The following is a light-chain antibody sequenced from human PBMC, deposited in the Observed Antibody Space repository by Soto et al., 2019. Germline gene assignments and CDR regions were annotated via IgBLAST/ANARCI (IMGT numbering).Light chain of an antibody. CDR1: QSVFSNY. J-gene: IGKJ1*01. Sequence: EIVLTQSPGTLSLSPGEGATLSCRASQSVFSNYLAWYQQKPGQAPRLLVYGASSRATGIPDRFSGSGSGTEFTLTIRSLQSEDFAIYYCQQYNLWPPWTFGQGTTVDIK. CDR2: GAS. CDR3: QQYNLWPPWT. V-gene: IGKV3-20*01.